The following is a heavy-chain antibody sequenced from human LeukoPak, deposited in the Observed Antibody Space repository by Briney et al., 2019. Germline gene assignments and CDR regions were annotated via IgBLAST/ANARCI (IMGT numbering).Heavy chain of an antibody. D-gene: IGHD6-13*01. CDR3: ARARSSSSWRGTFDP. J-gene: IGHJ5*02. CDR1: GGTFSSYA. Sequence: ASVKVSCKASGGTFSSYAISWVRQAPGQGLEWMGGIIPIFGTANYAQKFQGRVTITADASTSTAYMELSSLRSEDTAVYYCARARSSSSWRGTFDPWGQGSLVTVSS. CDR2: IIPIFGTA. V-gene: IGHV1-69*13.